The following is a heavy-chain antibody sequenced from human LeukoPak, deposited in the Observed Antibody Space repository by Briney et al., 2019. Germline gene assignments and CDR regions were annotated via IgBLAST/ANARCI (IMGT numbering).Heavy chain of an antibody. D-gene: IGHD3-3*01. CDR3: ARELGFLEWLLQDYYYMDV. CDR2: IYTSGST. V-gene: IGHV4-4*07. Sequence: SETQSLTWTLCGGSISSYYWSWIRQPAGKGLEWIGRIYTSGSTNYNPSLKSRVTMSVVTSKNQFSLKLSSVTAADTAVYYCARELGFLEWLLQDYYYMDVWGKGTTVTVSS. J-gene: IGHJ6*03. CDR1: GGSISSYY.